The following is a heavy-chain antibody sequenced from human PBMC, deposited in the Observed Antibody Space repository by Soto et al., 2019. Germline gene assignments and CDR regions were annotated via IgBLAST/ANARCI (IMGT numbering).Heavy chain of an antibody. J-gene: IGHJ4*02. CDR2: IYSGGST. Sequence: LRLSCAASGFTVSSNYMSWVRQAPGKGLEWVSVIYSGGSTYYADSVKGRFTISRDNSKNTLYLQMNSLRAEDTAVYYCARVSPIYGDYDHFDYWGQGTLVTVSS. CDR1: GFTVSSNY. D-gene: IGHD4-17*01. CDR3: ARVSPIYGDYDHFDY. V-gene: IGHV3-53*01.